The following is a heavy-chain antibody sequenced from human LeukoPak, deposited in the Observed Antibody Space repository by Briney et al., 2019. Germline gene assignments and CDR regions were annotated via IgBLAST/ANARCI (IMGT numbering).Heavy chain of an antibody. Sequence: ASVTVSCTASGYTFTSYYMHWVRQAPGQGLEWMGIINPSGCSTSYAQKFQDRVTMTRNTSISTAYMELSSLRSDDTAVYYCARGPPNWGYDYWGPGTLVTVSS. CDR2: INPSGCST. J-gene: IGHJ4*02. V-gene: IGHV1-46*01. CDR3: ARGPPNWGYDY. D-gene: IGHD7-27*01. CDR1: GYTFTSYY.